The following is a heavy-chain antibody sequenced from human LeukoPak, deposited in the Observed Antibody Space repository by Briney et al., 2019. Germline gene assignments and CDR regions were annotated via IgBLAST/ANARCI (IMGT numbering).Heavy chain of an antibody. CDR3: ARDSLSGGYSGYERSDRVFDI. V-gene: IGHV4-59*12. CDR2: IYYSGST. J-gene: IGHJ3*02. CDR1: GGSISSYY. D-gene: IGHD5-12*01. Sequence: SETLSLTCTVSGGSISSYYWSWIRQPPGKGLEWIGYIYYSGSTNYNPSLKSRVTISVDTSKNQFSLKLSSVTAADTAVYYCARDSLSGGYSGYERSDRVFDIWGKGTMVTVFS.